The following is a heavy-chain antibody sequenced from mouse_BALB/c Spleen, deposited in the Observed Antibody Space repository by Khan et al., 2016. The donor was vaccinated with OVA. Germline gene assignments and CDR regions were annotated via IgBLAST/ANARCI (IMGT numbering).Heavy chain of an antibody. V-gene: IGHV3-5*02. Sequence: EVQLQESGPGLVKPSQTVSLTCTVTGISITTGNYRWSWIRQFPGNKLEWIGNIYYSGTVTYNPSLTSRTTITRDTSKNRFFLEMNSLTAEDTATSYSARDYSILYWYFDVWGEGTPVTVSS. CDR3: ARDYSILYWYFDV. J-gene: IGHJ1*01. D-gene: IGHD2-10*02. CDR2: IYYSGTV. CDR1: GISITTGNYR.